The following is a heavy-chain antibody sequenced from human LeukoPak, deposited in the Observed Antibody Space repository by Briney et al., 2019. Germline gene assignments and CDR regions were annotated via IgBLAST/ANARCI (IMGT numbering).Heavy chain of an antibody. CDR1: GFTFSNFG. Sequence: GVSLRLSCTATGFTFSNFGMAWVRQAPGHGLEWVSIISGSGSNVHQADSVKGRFTISRDNSRSTVYLQMNSLRADDTAVYYCAKDAGPQQLVFFDSWGQGAPVTVSS. CDR3: AKDAGPQQLVFFDS. CDR2: ISGSGSNV. J-gene: IGHJ4*02. V-gene: IGHV3-23*01. D-gene: IGHD6-6*01.